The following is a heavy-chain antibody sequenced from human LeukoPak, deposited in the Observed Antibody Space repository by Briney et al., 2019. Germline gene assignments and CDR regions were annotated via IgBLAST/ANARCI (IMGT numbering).Heavy chain of an antibody. D-gene: IGHD6-19*01. CDR3: ARVKGSGWYEVDY. Sequence: PGRSLRLSCAASGFTFSSYEMNWVRQAPGKGLEWISYISDSGRTIYYADSVKGRFTISRDNAKNSLYLQMNSLSAEDTGVYYCARVKGSGWYEVDYWGQGTLVTVSS. CDR2: ISDSGRTI. V-gene: IGHV3-48*03. CDR1: GFTFSSYE. J-gene: IGHJ4*02.